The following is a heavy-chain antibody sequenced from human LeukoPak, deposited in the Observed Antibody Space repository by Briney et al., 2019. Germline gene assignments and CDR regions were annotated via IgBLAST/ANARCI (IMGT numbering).Heavy chain of an antibody. Sequence: GGSLRLSCAASGFTFNNYAMNWVRQAPGKGLEWVSGISGSGGSTYYADSVKGRFTISRDNSKNTLYLQMNRLRAEDMAVYFCAKDPLSYYDSSGYRYFDYWGQGTLVTVSS. CDR3: AKDPLSYYDSSGYRYFDY. J-gene: IGHJ4*02. CDR2: ISGSGGST. V-gene: IGHV3-23*01. D-gene: IGHD3-22*01. CDR1: GFTFNNYA.